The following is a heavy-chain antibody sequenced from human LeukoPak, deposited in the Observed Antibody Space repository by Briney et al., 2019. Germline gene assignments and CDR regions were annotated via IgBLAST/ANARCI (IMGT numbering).Heavy chain of an antibody. D-gene: IGHD3-10*01. CDR1: GFPFSSYS. CDR2: ISSSSSYI. J-gene: IGHJ4*02. Sequence: GGSLRLSCAASGFPFSSYSMNWVRQAPGKGLEWVSSISSSSSYIYYADSVKGRFTISRDNAKNSLYLQMNSLRAEDTAVYYCASSMVVGGYFDYWGQGTLVTVSS. CDR3: ASSMVVGGYFDY. V-gene: IGHV3-21*01.